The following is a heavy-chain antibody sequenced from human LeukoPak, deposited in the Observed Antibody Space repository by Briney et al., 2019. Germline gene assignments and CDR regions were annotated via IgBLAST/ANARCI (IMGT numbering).Heavy chain of an antibody. D-gene: IGHD1-7*01. CDR3: ARSKNYAFDY. J-gene: IGHJ4*02. CDR2: IYYWSKWYY. CDR1: GDSVPGSGVG. Sequence: SQTLSLTCAISGDSVPGSGVGWHWIRQFPSRGLEWLGKIYYWSKWYYDYAISVKSRIAINPDTSKNQFSLQLDSVTPDDTAVYYCARSKNYAFDYWGPGALVTVSS. V-gene: IGHV6-1*01.